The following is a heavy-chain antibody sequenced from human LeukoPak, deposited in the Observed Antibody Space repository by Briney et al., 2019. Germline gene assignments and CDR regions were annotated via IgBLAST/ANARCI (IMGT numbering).Heavy chain of an antibody. CDR2: ISYDGSNK. V-gene: IGHV3-30*18. CDR1: GFTFSSYG. Sequence: PGGSLRLSCAASGFTFSSYGMHWVRQAPGKGLEWVAVISYDGSNKYYADSVKGRFTISRDNSKNTLYLQMNSLRAEDTAVYYCAKDTIKPSYLFDYWGQGTLVTVSS. CDR3: AKDTIKPSYLFDY. J-gene: IGHJ4*02. D-gene: IGHD3-10*01.